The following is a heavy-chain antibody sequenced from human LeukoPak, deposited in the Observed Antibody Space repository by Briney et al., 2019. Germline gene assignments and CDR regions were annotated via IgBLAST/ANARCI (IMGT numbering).Heavy chain of an antibody. Sequence: GGSLRLSCAASGFTFSSYGMHWVRQAPGKGLEWVAFIRYDGSNKYYADSVKGRFTISRDNSKNTLYLQMNSLRAEDTAVYYCAKDRYSSGWYSYFDNWGQGTLVTVSS. V-gene: IGHV3-30*02. D-gene: IGHD6-19*01. J-gene: IGHJ4*02. CDR1: GFTFSSYG. CDR3: AKDRYSSGWYSYFDN. CDR2: IRYDGSNK.